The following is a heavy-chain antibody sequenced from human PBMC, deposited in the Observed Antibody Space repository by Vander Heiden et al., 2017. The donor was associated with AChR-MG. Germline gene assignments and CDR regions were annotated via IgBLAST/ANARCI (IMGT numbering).Heavy chain of an antibody. CDR1: GFTFSSYA. V-gene: IGHV3-30-3*01. CDR2: ISYDGSNK. D-gene: IGHD6-13*01. Sequence: QVQLVESGGGVVQPGRSLRLSCAASGFTFSSYAMHWVRQAPGKGLEWVAVISYDGSNKYYADSVKGRFTISRDNSKNTLYLQMNSLRAEDTAVYYCARDSEGEQQLYYYYMDVWGKGTTVTVSS. CDR3: ARDSEGEQQLYYYYMDV. J-gene: IGHJ6*03.